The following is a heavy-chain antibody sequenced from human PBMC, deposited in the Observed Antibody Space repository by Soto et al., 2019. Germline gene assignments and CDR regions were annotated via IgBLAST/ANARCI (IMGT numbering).Heavy chain of an antibody. Sequence: EVQLLESGGGLVQPGGSLRLSCAASGFTFSSYAMSWVRQAPGKGLAWVSAISASGGSTYYADSVKGRFTISRDNSKNTLYLQMNSLRAEDTAVYYCAKDVVGDYLIDYWVQGTLVTVSS. D-gene: IGHD4-17*01. CDR2: ISASGGST. CDR3: AKDVVGDYLIDY. J-gene: IGHJ4*02. CDR1: GFTFSSYA. V-gene: IGHV3-23*01.